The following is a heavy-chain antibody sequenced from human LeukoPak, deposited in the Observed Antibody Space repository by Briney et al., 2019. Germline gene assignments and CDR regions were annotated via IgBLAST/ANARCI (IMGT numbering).Heavy chain of an antibody. CDR2: ISTYNGHT. D-gene: IGHD1-26*01. CDR3: ARGGRWELPRPYAFDI. Sequence: ASVKVSCKASGYTFTSYGISWVRQAPGQGLEWMGWISTYNGHTNYAQKLQGRVTMTTDTSTSTAYMELRNLRSDDTAVYYCARGGRWELPRPYAFDIWGQGTMVTVSS. CDR1: GYTFTSYG. V-gene: IGHV1-18*01. J-gene: IGHJ3*02.